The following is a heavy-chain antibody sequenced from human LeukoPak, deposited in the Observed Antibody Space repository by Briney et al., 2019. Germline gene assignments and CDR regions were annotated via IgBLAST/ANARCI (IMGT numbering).Heavy chain of an antibody. Sequence: SETLSLTCAVYGGSISGYYWSWIRQPPGKGLEWVGEIHYTGATSYNPSLKSRATISIETSKNQVSLRLSSVTAADTAVYYFTRGNILSGYCFDFWGQGALVTVSS. D-gene: IGHD3-9*01. CDR3: TRGNILSGYCFDF. V-gene: IGHV4-34*01. J-gene: IGHJ4*02. CDR2: IHYTGAT. CDR1: GGSISGYY.